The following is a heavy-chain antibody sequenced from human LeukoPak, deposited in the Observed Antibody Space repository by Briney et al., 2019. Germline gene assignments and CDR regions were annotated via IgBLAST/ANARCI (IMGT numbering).Heavy chain of an antibody. Sequence: SETLSLTCAVYGGSFSGYYWSWIRQPPGKGLEWIGEINHSGSTNYNPSLKSRVTISVDTSKNQFSLQLSSVTAADTAVYYCARIPTQDSSGYYYPFDYWGQGTLVTVSS. CDR3: ARIPTQDSSGYYYPFDY. CDR1: GGSFSGYY. CDR2: INHSGST. V-gene: IGHV4-34*01. J-gene: IGHJ4*02. D-gene: IGHD3-22*01.